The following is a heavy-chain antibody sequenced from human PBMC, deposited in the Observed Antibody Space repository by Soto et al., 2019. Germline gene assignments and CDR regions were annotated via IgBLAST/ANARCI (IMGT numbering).Heavy chain of an antibody. CDR1: GFTFSAYA. CDR2: ISYDGTTK. V-gene: IGHV3-30*04. J-gene: IGHJ4*02. D-gene: IGHD5-18*01. CDR3: ARDISNTAMVGGALDY. Sequence: VASGGGVVQPGKSLTISCAASGFTFSAYALHWVRQAPGKGLEWVTLISYDGTTKYYADSVKGRFTISRDNSKSTLSLQMTSLRTEDTAVYYCARDISNTAMVGGALDYWGQGTLVTVSS.